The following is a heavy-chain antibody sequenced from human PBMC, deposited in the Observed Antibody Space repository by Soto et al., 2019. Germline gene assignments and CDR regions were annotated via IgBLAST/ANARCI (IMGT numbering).Heavy chain of an antibody. CDR2: IMPIFGSA. J-gene: IGHJ4*02. CDR1: GGTFSTNT. D-gene: IGHD3-22*01. CDR3: ARQFDSDTSCYYYAY. V-gene: IGHV1-69*01. Sequence: QVQLVQSGAEVKKPGSSVKVSCKASGGTFSTNTISWVRQAPGQGLEWMGGIMPIFGSANYAQKFQGRVTITADGYTGTLYMELSRQRSEDTAVYYCARQFDSDTSCYYYAYWGQGTVVTVSS.